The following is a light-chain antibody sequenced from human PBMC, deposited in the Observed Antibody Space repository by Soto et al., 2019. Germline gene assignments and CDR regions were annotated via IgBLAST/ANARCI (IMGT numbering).Light chain of an antibody. CDR3: QQYGSSPET. CDR1: QSVSSY. J-gene: IGKJ1*01. CDR2: GAS. Sequence: EILITQSPATLSVSPGERVTLSCRASQSVSSYLAWYQQKPGQPPRLLIYGASTRATGIPARFSGSGSGTEFTLTISSLQSEDFAVYYCQQYGSSPETFGQGTKVDI. V-gene: IGKV3-15*01.